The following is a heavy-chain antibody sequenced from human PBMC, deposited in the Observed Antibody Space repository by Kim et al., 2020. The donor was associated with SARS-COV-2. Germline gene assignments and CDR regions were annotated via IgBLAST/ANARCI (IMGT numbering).Heavy chain of an antibody. CDR3: ARLYGTTTVVNLPRDY. D-gene: IGHD4-17*01. Sequence: SETLSLTCTVSGGSISSSSYYWGWIRQPPGKGLEWIGSIYYSGSTYYNPSLKSRVTISVDTSKNQFSLKLSSVTAADTAVYYCARLYGTTTVVNLPRDYWGQGTLVTVSS. J-gene: IGHJ4*02. CDR2: IYYSGST. CDR1: GGSISSSSYY. V-gene: IGHV4-39*01.